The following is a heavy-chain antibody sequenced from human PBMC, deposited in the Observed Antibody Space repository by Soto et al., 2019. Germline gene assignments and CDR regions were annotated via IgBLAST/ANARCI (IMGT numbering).Heavy chain of an antibody. V-gene: IGHV1-2*02. Sequence: QLHLVQSGAVVKKPGASVTVSCSASGYPVTAYYMHWVRQAPGRGLEWMGGINPATGAAKYTQTFRGRVTMTRDTSTGTVFMELSGLTSEATAVFSWAGGGGVGVAGSAAFDMWGQGTLVTVSS. J-gene: IGHJ3*02. D-gene: IGHD3-3*01. CDR1: GYPVTAYY. CDR2: INPATGAA. CDR3: AGGGGVGVAGSAAFDM.